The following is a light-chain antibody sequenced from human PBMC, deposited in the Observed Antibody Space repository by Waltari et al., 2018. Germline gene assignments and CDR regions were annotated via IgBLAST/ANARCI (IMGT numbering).Light chain of an antibody. CDR2: SAS. J-gene: IGKJ2*01. Sequence: DIVMTQSPDSLAVSLGERATINCKSSQSVLYSSNNKNYLAWHQQKPGQPPKLLLYSASTRESGVPDRFSGSGSGTDFTLTISTLQAEDVAIYYCQQYYSTPYTFGQGTKLEIK. CDR3: QQYYSTPYT. CDR1: QSVLYSSNNKNY. V-gene: IGKV4-1*01.